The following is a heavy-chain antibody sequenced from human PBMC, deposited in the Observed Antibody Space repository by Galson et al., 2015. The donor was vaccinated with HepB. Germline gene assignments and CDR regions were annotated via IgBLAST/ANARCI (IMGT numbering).Heavy chain of an antibody. D-gene: IGHD3-3*02. CDR2: VRHKARRYTT. J-gene: IGHJ4*02. Sequence: SLRLSCAASGFTFSDYYMEWVRQAAGKGLKWVGRVRHKARRYTTDYVASVEGRFTISRDDSKNSLYLQMDSLKTEDTAVYYCSRTLPGIDLDYWGQGTLVTVPS. CDR1: GFTFSDYY. CDR3: SRTLPGIDLDY. V-gene: IGHV3-72*01.